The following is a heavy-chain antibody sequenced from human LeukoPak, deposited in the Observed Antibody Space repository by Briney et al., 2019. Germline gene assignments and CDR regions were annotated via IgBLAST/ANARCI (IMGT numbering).Heavy chain of an antibody. D-gene: IGHD2-2*01. CDR1: GGSISSRSYY. V-gene: IGHV4-39*01. Sequence: SETLSLTCTVSGGSISSRSYYWGWIRQPPGKGLEWLGSMYYSVSTYYSPSLKSRVTISVDTSKNQFSRKLTAVRAADTPVYYCARRRGYCSSASCYDYYFDYWGQGTLVSVSS. CDR3: ARRRGYCSSASCYDYYFDY. J-gene: IGHJ4*02. CDR2: MYYSVST.